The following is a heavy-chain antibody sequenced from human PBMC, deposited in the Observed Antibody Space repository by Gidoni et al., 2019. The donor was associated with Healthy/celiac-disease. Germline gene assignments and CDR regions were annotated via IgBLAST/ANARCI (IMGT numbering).Heavy chain of an antibody. CDR2: INHSGST. CDR1: GGSFRGYY. J-gene: IGHJ3*02. D-gene: IGHD5-12*01. Sequence: QVQLQQWGAGLLKPSETLSLTCAVYGGSFRGYYWSWIRQPPGKGLEWIGEINHSGSTNYNPSLKSRVTISVDTSKNQFSLKLSSVTAADTAVYYCARGMRSGYDSVVKAFDIWGQGTMVTVSS. CDR3: ARGMRSGYDSVVKAFDI. V-gene: IGHV4-34*01.